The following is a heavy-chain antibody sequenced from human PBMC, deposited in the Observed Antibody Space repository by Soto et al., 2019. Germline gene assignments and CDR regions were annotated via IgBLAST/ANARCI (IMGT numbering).Heavy chain of an antibody. V-gene: IGHV3-23*01. CDR2: ISGSGGST. J-gene: IGHJ4*02. CDR3: AKSRPYYYGSGSYLVYYFDY. D-gene: IGHD3-10*01. CDR1: GFTFSSYA. Sequence: LRLSCAASGFTFSSYAMSWVRQAPGKGLEWVSAISGSGGSTYYADSVKGRFTISRDNSKNTLYLQMNSLRAEDTAVYYCAKSRPYYYGSGSYLVYYFDYWGQGTLVTVSS.